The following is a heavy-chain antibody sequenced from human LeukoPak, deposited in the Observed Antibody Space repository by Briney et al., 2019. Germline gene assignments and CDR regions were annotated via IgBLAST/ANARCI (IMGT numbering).Heavy chain of an antibody. CDR2: ISSSISTI. CDR3: ATNEQWLDPEYFQH. Sequence: GGSLRLSCAASGFIFSTYSMNWVGQAPGKGLEWVSYISSSISTIYYADSVKGRFTISRDNAKNSLYLQMNSLRDEDTGVYYCATNEQWLDPEYFQHWGQGTLVTVSS. CDR1: GFIFSTYS. V-gene: IGHV3-48*02. J-gene: IGHJ1*01. D-gene: IGHD6-19*01.